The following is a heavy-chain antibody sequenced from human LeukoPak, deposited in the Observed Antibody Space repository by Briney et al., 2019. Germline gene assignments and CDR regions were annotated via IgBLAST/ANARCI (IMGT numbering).Heavy chain of an antibody. CDR3: ARGRGGTSTVTLDY. J-gene: IGHJ4*02. V-gene: IGHV1-18*01. D-gene: IGHD4-17*01. Sequence: ASVKVSCKASGYTFTSYGISWVRQAPGQGLEWMGWISAYNGNTDYAQKLQGRVTMTTDTSTSTAYMELRSLRSDDTAVYYCARGRGGTSTVTLDYWGQGTLVTVSS. CDR1: GYTFTSYG. CDR2: ISAYNGNT.